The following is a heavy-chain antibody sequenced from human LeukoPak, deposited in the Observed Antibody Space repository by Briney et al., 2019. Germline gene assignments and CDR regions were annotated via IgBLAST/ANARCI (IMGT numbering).Heavy chain of an antibody. CDR3: ARVGPGMLYVYFDY. CDR2: MNPNSGNT. D-gene: IGHD2-8*01. J-gene: IGHJ4*02. CDR1: GYTFTSYG. V-gene: IGHV1-8*01. Sequence: ASVKISCKASGYTFTSYGINWVRQATGQGLEWLGWMNPNSGNTGYAQKFQGRVTMTRNTSISTAYMELNSLRSEDTAVYYCARVGPGMLYVYFDYWGQGTLVTVSS.